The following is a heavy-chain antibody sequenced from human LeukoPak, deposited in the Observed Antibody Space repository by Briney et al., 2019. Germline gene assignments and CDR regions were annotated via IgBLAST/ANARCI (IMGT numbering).Heavy chain of an antibody. CDR1: WFTQWSYA. Sequence: GGSVRLLCGAWWFTQWSYAMLGVRAAPGRGVEGGAVISYYGSNKYYADSVKGRFTISRDNSKNTLHLQMNTLRAETTAEYYCLVPDAIGYSMDVWGQGATVTVSS. CDR3: LVPDAIGYSMDV. J-gene: IGHJ6*02. V-gene: IGHV3-30-3*01. D-gene: IGHD2-2*02. CDR2: ISYYGSNK.